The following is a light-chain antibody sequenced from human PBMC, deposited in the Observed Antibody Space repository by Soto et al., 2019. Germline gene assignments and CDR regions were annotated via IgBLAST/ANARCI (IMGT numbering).Light chain of an antibody. CDR2: ENN. J-gene: IGLJ1*01. V-gene: IGLV1-51*02. CDR1: SSNIGNNY. Sequence: VLTQPPSVSAAPGRKVTISCSGSSSNIGNNYVSWYQQLPGTAPKLLIYENNKRPSGIPDRFSGSKSGTSATLGITGLQTGDEADYYCGTWDSSLSVLYVFGTGTKVTV. CDR3: GTWDSSLSVLYV.